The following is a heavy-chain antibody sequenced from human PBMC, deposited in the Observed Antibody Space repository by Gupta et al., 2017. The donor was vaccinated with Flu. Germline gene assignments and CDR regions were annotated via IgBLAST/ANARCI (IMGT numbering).Heavy chain of an antibody. Sequence: QVQLVQSGAEVKKPGASVKVSCKASGYTFPSYDINWVRQATGQGLEWMGWMNPNSGNTGYAQKFQGRVTMTRNTSISTAYMELSSLRSEDTAVYYCARTQRGIRIVGATTYYYYYGMDVWGQGTTVTVSS. D-gene: IGHD1-26*01. CDR1: GYTFPSYD. CDR2: MNPNSGNT. CDR3: ARTQRGIRIVGATTYYYYYGMDV. J-gene: IGHJ6*02. V-gene: IGHV1-8*01.